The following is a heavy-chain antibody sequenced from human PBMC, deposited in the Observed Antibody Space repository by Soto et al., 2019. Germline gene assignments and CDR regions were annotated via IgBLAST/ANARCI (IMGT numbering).Heavy chain of an antibody. D-gene: IGHD2-8*02. CDR3: DRVSTVGLFAYGMHV. Sequence: GGSLRLSCSASGFTFSSYAMHWVRQAPGKGLEYVSAISSNGGSTYYADSVKGRFTISRDNSKNTLYLQMSSLRGEDSGVYYCDRVSTVGLFAYGMHVWGQGTTVTVSS. CDR1: GFTFSSYA. V-gene: IGHV3-64D*06. CDR2: ISSNGGST. J-gene: IGHJ6*02.